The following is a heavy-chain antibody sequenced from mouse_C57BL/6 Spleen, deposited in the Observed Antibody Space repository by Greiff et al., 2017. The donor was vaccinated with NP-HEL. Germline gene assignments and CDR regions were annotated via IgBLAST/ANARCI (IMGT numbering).Heavy chain of an antibody. CDR1: GYTFTSYW. CDR2: LDPSDSYT. V-gene: IGHV1-69*01. D-gene: IGHD3-2*02. J-gene: IGHJ2*01. CDR3: ARSASSGYLDY. Sequence: VQLQQPGAELVMPGASVKLSCKASGYTFTSYWMHWVKQRPGQGLEWIGELDPSDSYTNYNQKLKGKSTLTVDKSSSTAYRQLSSLTSEDSAVYYCARSASSGYLDYWGQGTTLTVSS.